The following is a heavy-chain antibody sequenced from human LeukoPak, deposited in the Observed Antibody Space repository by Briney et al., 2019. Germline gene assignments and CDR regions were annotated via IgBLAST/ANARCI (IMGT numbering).Heavy chain of an antibody. V-gene: IGHV1-69*05. CDR2: IIPIFGTA. CDR3: ARVSFGGYSYGYFDY. D-gene: IGHD5-18*01. Sequence: ASVKVSCKASGGTFSSYAISWVRQAPGQGLEWMGGIIPIFGTANYAQKFQGRVTITTDEFTSTAYMELSSLRSEDTAVYYCARVSFGGYSYGYFDYWGQGTLVTVSS. CDR1: GGTFSSYA. J-gene: IGHJ4*02.